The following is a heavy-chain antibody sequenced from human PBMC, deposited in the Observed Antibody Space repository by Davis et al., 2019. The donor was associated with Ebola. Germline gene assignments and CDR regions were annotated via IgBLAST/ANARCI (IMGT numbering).Heavy chain of an antibody. J-gene: IGHJ4*02. CDR1: GFTVRTNY. D-gene: IGHD6-19*01. Sequence: GESLKISCAVSGFTVRTNYMTWLCQAPGKGLEWVSTISDRSEPTHYADSVKGRFTISRDDSKNTVFLHMNTLRAEDTAIYYCTTRLVNHFDYWGQGTLVTVSS. V-gene: IGHV3-23*01. CDR2: ISDRSEPT. CDR3: TTRLVNHFDY.